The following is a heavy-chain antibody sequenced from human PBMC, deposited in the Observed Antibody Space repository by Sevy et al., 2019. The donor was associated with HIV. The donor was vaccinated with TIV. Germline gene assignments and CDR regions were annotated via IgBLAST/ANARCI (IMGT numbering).Heavy chain of an antibody. J-gene: IGHJ4*02. CDR1: GFIFNNKG. V-gene: IGHV3-30*12. D-gene: IGHD2-21*02. Sequence: GGSLRLSCTVSGFIFNNKGMHWVRQAPGRGLEWVAAIFSDGTTKYYGDSVKGRFTISRDNSKNTLYLQMNSLRVDDTALYYCARESGSDWYFDSWGQGTLVTVSS. CDR3: ARESGSDWYFDS. CDR2: IFSDGTTK.